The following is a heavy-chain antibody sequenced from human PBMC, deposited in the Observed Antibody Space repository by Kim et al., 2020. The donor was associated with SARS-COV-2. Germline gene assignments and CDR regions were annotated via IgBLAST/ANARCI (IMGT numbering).Heavy chain of an antibody. V-gene: IGHV4-59*01. J-gene: IGHJ4*02. CDR1: GGSISSYY. D-gene: IGHD2-15*01. Sequence: SETLSLTCTVSGGSISSYYWSWIRQPPGKGLEWIGYIYYSGSTNYNPSLKSRVTISVDTSKNQFSLKLSSVTAADTAVYYCARANGGYCSGGSCYSEEFDYWGQGTLVTVSS. CDR3: ARANGGYCSGGSCYSEEFDY. CDR2: IYYSGST.